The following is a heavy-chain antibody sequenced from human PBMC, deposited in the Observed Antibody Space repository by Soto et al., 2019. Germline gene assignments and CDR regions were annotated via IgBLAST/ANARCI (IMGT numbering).Heavy chain of an antibody. V-gene: IGHV4-39*01. CDR2: IYYSGNT. Sequence: SETLSLTCTVSGDSINSVRYYWGWIRQPPGKGLEWIGSIYYSGNTYYNPSLKSRVTISIDTSKNQFSLKLSSVTAADTAVYFCARSQMLYNNWFDPWGQGTAVTVSS. CDR1: GDSINSVRYY. D-gene: IGHD2-8*01. J-gene: IGHJ5*02. CDR3: ARSQMLYNNWFDP.